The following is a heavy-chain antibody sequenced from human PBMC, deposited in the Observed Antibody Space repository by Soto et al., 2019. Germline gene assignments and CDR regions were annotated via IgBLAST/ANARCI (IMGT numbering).Heavy chain of an antibody. Sequence: SETLSLTCAVSGGSISSGGYSWSWIRQPPGKGLEWIGYIYHSGSTYYNPSLKSRVTISVDRSKSQFSLKLSSVTAADTAVYYCANESGYNYGYFGWFDPWGQGTLVTVSS. J-gene: IGHJ5*02. V-gene: IGHV4-30-2*01. CDR2: IYHSGST. D-gene: IGHD5-18*01. CDR1: GGSISSGGYS. CDR3: ANESGYNYGYFGWFDP.